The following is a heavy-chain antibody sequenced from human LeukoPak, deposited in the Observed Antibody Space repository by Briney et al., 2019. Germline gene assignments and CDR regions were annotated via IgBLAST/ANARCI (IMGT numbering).Heavy chain of an antibody. CDR1: GYTFIDYY. CDR2: INPNNGGT. J-gene: IGHJ5*02. D-gene: IGHD2/OR15-2a*01. V-gene: IGHV1-2*02. CDR3: ARDPKIVHVAVNWFDP. Sequence: ASVKVSCRASGYTFIDYYIHWVRQARGQGLEWMGWINPNNGGTNYAQKFQGRVTMTRDTSISTAYMELSRLTSDDTAVYYCARDPKIVHVAVNWFDPWGQGTLVTVSS.